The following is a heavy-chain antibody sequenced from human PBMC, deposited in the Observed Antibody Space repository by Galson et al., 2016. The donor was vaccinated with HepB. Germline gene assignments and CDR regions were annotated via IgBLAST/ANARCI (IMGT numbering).Heavy chain of an antibody. V-gene: IGHV3-66*01. CDR3: ARERPDIAVAAFDY. Sequence: SLRLSCAASGFTINNKYMNWVRQAPGKGLEWVSVIFSGGSTYYADSVKGRFTISRDNSKNTLYLQMNSLRAEDTAVYYCARERPDIAVAAFDYWGQGTLVTVSS. CDR2: IFSGGST. CDR1: GFTINNKY. D-gene: IGHD6-19*01. J-gene: IGHJ4*02.